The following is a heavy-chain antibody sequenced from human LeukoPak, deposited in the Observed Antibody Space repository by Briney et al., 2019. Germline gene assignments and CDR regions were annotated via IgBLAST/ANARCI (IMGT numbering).Heavy chain of an antibody. CDR2: ISSSSSYI. Sequence: GGSLRLSCAASGFTFSSYSMNWVRQAPGKGLEWVSSISSSSSYIYYADSVKGRFTISRDNAKNSLYLQMNSLRAEDTAVYYCARGAMVRGVIMGPFDYRGQGTLVTVSS. D-gene: IGHD3-10*01. J-gene: IGHJ4*02. CDR3: ARGAMVRGVIMGPFDY. CDR1: GFTFSSYS. V-gene: IGHV3-21*01.